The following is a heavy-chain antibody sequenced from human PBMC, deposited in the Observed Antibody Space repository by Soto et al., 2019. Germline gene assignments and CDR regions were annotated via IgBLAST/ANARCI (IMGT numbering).Heavy chain of an antibody. V-gene: IGHV1-69*01. CDR1: GGTFNRYT. J-gene: IGHJ6*02. CDR3: ALWGFRDGNNSKYNYSGMDV. D-gene: IGHD1-1*01. CDR2: IIPIFGTA. Sequence: VQLVQSGAEVMKPGSSVELSCKASGGTFNRYTISWVRQAPGQGLEWMGGIIPIFGTANYAQKFQGRVASIADESTSAAYMELRSLRSEDTAVYYCALWGFRDGNNSKYNYSGMDVWGQGTTVTVSS.